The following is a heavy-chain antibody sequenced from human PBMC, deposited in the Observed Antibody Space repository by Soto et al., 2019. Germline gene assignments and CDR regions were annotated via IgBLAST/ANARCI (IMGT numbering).Heavy chain of an antibody. CDR2: INHSGST. V-gene: IGHV4-34*01. D-gene: IGHD3-10*01. CDR1: GGSFSGYY. J-gene: IGHJ5*02. CDR3: AIMVRGVINNANWFDP. Sequence: SETLSLTCAVYGGSFSGYYWSWIRQPPGKGLEWIGEINHSGSTNYNPSLKSRVTISVDTSKNQFSLKLSSVTAADTAVYYCAIMVRGVINNANWFDPWGQGTLVTVSS.